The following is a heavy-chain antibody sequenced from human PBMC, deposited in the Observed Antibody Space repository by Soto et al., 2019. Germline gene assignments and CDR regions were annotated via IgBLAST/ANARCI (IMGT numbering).Heavy chain of an antibody. J-gene: IGHJ1*01. CDR3: ARGGLRYSRSYEYLQH. Sequence: QVQLVQSGAEVKKPGASVKVSCKASGYTFTSYDINWVRQATGQGLEWMGWMNPNSGNTGYAQKFQGRVTMTRNTPISTHYMGLSSLRSEETAVYSCARGGLRYSRSYEYLQHWGQGTPGTVSP. V-gene: IGHV1-8*01. CDR2: MNPNSGNT. CDR1: GYTFTSYD. D-gene: IGHD1-26*01.